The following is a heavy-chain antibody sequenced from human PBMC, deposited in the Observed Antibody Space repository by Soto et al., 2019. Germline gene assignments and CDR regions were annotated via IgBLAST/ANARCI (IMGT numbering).Heavy chain of an antibody. Sequence: AAVKVSCKASGYTFTSYGISWVRQAPGQGLEGMGWISGYNGNTNNRQKIQGGVSMTTGTSTSTAYVKLRRLRSNDTAVYYCTGYHQVERVLEWLLENNWFDPWGQGTLVTVSS. V-gene: IGHV1-18*01. D-gene: IGHD3-3*01. CDR1: GYTFTSYG. J-gene: IGHJ5*02. CDR2: ISGYNGNT. CDR3: TGYHQVERVLEWLLENNWFDP.